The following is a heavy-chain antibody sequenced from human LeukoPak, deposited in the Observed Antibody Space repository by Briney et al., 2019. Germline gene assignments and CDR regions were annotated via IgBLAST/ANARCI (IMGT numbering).Heavy chain of an antibody. V-gene: IGHV4-39*01. J-gene: IGHJ4*02. Sequence: MPSETLSLSCTVSGGSISTSSYYWGWIRQPPGKGLEWIGNIYYSGSTYYNPSLKSRVTISVDTSKNQFSLKLSSVTAADTALYCARCSSSWYFRGWDYWGQGTVVTVSS. CDR3: ARCSSSWYFRGWDY. CDR2: IYYSGST. CDR1: GGSISTSSYY. D-gene: IGHD6-13*01.